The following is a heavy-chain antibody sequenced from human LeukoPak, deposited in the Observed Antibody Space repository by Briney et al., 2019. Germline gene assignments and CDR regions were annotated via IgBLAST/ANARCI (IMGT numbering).Heavy chain of an antibody. CDR3: AREVTEWRGHWFDP. Sequence: GGSLSLSCAASGITVSGNYMNWVRQSPGKGRDGGSVMYSGGTTYHADSVKGRFTISIDTSKNTLYLQMNSLRAEDTAVYYCAREVTEWRGHWFDPWGQGTLVTVSS. J-gene: IGHJ5*02. D-gene: IGHD3-3*01. CDR2: MYSGGTT. CDR1: GITVSGNY. V-gene: IGHV3-66*01.